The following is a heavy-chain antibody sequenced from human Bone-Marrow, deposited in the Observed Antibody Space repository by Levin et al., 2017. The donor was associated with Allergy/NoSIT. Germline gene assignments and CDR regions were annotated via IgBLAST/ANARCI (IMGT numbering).Heavy chain of an antibody. CDR2: IYYSGST. J-gene: IGHJ4*02. Sequence: PGGSLRLSCTVSGGSISNYYWSWIRQPPGKGLEWIGYIYYSGSTNYNPSLKSRVIISVDTSKNLFSLKLSSVTATDTALYYCARASSGSPRSNFDSWGQGTLVTVSS. CDR3: ARASSGSPRSNFDS. D-gene: IGHD3-10*01. CDR1: GGSISNYY. V-gene: IGHV4-59*01.